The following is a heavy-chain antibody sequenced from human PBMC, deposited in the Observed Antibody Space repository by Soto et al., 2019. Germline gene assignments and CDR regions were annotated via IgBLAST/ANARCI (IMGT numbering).Heavy chain of an antibody. Sequence: SETLSLTCTVSGGSVSSGSYYWSWIRQPPGKGLEWIGYMYYSGSTNYNPSLKSRVTISVDTSKNQFSLKVSSVTAADTAVYYCASKFGELLADAFDIWGQGTMVTVSS. CDR2: MYYSGST. V-gene: IGHV4-61*01. CDR1: GGSVSSGSYY. J-gene: IGHJ3*02. CDR3: ASKFGELLADAFDI. D-gene: IGHD3-10*01.